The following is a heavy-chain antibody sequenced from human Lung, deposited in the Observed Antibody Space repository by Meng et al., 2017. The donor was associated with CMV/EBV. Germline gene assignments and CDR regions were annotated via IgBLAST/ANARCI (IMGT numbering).Heavy chain of an antibody. CDR2: ISSSSSYI. CDR3: ARDVCGRDDFWSGCYDD. D-gene: IGHD3-3*01. CDR1: GFTFSSYG. J-gene: IGHJ1*01. V-gene: IGHV3-21*01. Sequence: GGSLRLSCAAPGFTFSSYGMNGVRQAPGKGLEWVSSISSSSSYIYYADSVKGRFTISRDNAKNSLYLQMNSLRAEDTAVYYCARDVCGRDDFWSGCYDDWGHGTLVTVSS.